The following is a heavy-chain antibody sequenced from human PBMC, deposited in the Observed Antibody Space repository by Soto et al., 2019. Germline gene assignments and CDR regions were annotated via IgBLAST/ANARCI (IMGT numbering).Heavy chain of an antibody. CDR3: ARVVPDTRYFES. J-gene: IGHJ4*01. CDR1: GSSIINDNYS. Sequence: SETLSLTCTVSGSSIINDNYSWRWVRQPPGKGLEWIGYIYHSGTTYYNPSLNSRVTISVDGSSNQFSLKLTSVMAADTAVYYCARVVPDTRYFESWGPGILVTVSS. V-gene: IGHV4-30-2*01. D-gene: IGHD2-15*01. CDR2: IYHSGTT.